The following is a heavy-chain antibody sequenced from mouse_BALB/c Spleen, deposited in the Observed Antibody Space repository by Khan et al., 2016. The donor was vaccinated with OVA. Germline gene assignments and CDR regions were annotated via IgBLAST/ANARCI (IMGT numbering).Heavy chain of an antibody. CDR2: INSGGSF. D-gene: IGHD1-1*01. J-gene: IGHJ1*01. CDR3: ARGHFYGSSYDYWYFDV. Sequence: EVELVESGGGLVKPGGSLKLSCAASGFTFSSYAMSWVRQTPEKRLEWVASINSGGSFYYSDSVGGRFTTSRDNARNILYLQMSSLKSEDTAMYYCARGHFYGSSYDYWYFDVWGAGTTVTVSS. V-gene: IGHV5-6-5*01. CDR1: GFTFSSYA.